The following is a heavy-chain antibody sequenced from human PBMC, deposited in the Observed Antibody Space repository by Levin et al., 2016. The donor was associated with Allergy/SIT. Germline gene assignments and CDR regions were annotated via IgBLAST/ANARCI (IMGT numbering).Heavy chain of an antibody. CDR3: ARSHYSSGSWFDP. Sequence: WVRQAPGQGLEWMGGIIPIFGTANYAQKFQGRVTITADKSTSTAYMELSSLRSEDTAVYYCARSHYSSGSWFDPWGQGTLVTVS. CDR2: IIPIFGTA. V-gene: IGHV1-69*06. D-gene: IGHD6-19*01. J-gene: IGHJ5*02.